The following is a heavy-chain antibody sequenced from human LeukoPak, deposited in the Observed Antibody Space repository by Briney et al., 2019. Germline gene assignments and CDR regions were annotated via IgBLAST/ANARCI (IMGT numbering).Heavy chain of an antibody. Sequence: GGSLRLSCAASGFTFSSYGMHWVRQAPGKGLEGVAVIWYDGSNKYYADSVKGRFTISRDNSKNTLYLQMNSPRAEDTAVYYCARDRGYSSRWNFGKDYYMDVWGKGTTVTVSS. CDR1: GFTFSSYG. J-gene: IGHJ6*03. D-gene: IGHD6-13*01. CDR3: ARDRGYSSRWNFGKDYYMDV. V-gene: IGHV3-33*01. CDR2: IWYDGSNK.